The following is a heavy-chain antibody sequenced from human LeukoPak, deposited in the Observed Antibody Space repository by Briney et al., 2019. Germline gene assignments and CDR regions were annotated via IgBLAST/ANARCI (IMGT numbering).Heavy chain of an antibody. V-gene: IGHV1-18*01. Sequence: GASVKVSCKASGYTFTSYGISWVRQAPGQGLEWMGWISAYNGNTNYAQKLQGRVTMTTDTSTSTAYMGLRSLRSDDTAVYYCARNGPGYSSSWFDYWGQGTLVTVSS. D-gene: IGHD6-13*01. CDR1: GYTFTSYG. J-gene: IGHJ4*02. CDR2: ISAYNGNT. CDR3: ARNGPGYSSSWFDY.